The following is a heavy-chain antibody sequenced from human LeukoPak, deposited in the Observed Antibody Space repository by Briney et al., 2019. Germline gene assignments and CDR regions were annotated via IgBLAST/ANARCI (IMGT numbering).Heavy chain of an antibody. V-gene: IGHV3-48*01. CDR2: ISSTSSSI. Sequence: GGSLRLSCAASGFTLSSYSMNWVRQAPGKGLEWVSYISSTSSSIYYADSVKGRFTISRDNAKNSLYLQMSSLRSDDTAVYYCARGNRYGSGSYYYMDVWGKGTTVTVSS. CDR3: ARGNRYGSGSYYYMDV. D-gene: IGHD3-10*01. J-gene: IGHJ6*03. CDR1: GFTLSSYS.